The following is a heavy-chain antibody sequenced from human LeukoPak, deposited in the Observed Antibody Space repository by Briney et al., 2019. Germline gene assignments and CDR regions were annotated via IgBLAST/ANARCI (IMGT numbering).Heavy chain of an antibody. J-gene: IGHJ4*02. Sequence: ASVTVSCQASGYTFTDYYMHWVRQAPGQGLEWMGWINPNSGGTNYAQKFHGRVTMTSDTSIITAYMELSRLRPDDTAVYYCARESPWGGYWGQGTLVTVSS. CDR3: ARESPWGGY. CDR1: GYTFTDYY. D-gene: IGHD3-10*01. CDR2: INPNSGGT. V-gene: IGHV1-2*02.